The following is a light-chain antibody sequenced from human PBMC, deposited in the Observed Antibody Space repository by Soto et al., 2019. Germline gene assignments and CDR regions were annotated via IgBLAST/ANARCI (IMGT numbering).Light chain of an antibody. CDR3: QQRSNWPSLT. CDR2: DAS. V-gene: IGKV3-11*01. CDR1: QSVSSS. J-gene: IGKJ4*01. Sequence: ELVLTQSPATLSLSPGERATLSCRASQSVSSSLAWYQQNPGQAPRLLLYDASNRATGIPARFSGSGSGTDFTLTISSLEPEDVAVYYCQQRSNWPSLTFGGGTKVEIK.